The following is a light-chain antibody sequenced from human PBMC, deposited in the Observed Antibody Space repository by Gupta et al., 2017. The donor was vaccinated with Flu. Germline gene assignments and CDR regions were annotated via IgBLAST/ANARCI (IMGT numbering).Light chain of an antibody. V-gene: IGLV3-21*02. CDR3: QVWEISSDHPWV. Sequence: TNIGGKSVHWYQQKPGQAPVLVVYDDSDRPSGIPERFSGSNSGNTATLTISRVEAGDEADYYCQVWEISSDHPWVFGGGTKLTVL. CDR2: DDS. CDR1: NIGGKS. J-gene: IGLJ3*02.